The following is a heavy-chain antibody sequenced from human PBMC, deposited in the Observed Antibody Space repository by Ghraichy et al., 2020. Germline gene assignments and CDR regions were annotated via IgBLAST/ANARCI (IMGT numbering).Heavy chain of an antibody. CDR1: GYIFTNHY. CDR2: INPGGGKT. D-gene: IGHD3-22*01. V-gene: IGHV1-46*03. Sequence: ASVKVSCKSSGYIFTNHYIHWLRHAAGHGLEWMAMINPGGGKTSYIQKLQGRVTLTRDTSTSTVYMELSSLRSEDTAVYYCARDRLVLPPGGYHFDNWGQGTLVTVSS. CDR3: ARDRLVLPPGGYHFDN. J-gene: IGHJ4*02.